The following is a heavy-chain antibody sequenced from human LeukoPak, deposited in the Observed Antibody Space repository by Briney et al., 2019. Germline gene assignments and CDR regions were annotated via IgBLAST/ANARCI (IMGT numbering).Heavy chain of an antibody. D-gene: IGHD3-3*01. Sequence: SVKVSCKASGGTFSSYAISWVRQAPGQGLEWMGGIIPIFGTANYAQKFQGRVTITTDESTSTAYMELSSLRSEDTAVYYCARTKFLEWALYYFDYWGQGTLVTVSS. J-gene: IGHJ4*02. CDR2: IIPIFGTA. V-gene: IGHV1-69*05. CDR1: GGTFSSYA. CDR3: ARTKFLEWALYYFDY.